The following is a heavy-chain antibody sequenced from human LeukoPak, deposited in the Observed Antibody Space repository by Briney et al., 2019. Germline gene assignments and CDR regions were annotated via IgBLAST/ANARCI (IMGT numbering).Heavy chain of an antibody. CDR1: GYTLTELS. Sequence: ASVKVSCKVSGYTLTELSMHWVRQAPGKGLEWMGGFDPEDGETIYAQKFQGRVTLTGDTSISTAYMELSSLRSDDTAVYYCARAPMGTAALYWGQGTLVTVSS. CDR3: ARAPMGTAALY. J-gene: IGHJ4*02. V-gene: IGHV1-24*01. D-gene: IGHD2-2*01. CDR2: FDPEDGET.